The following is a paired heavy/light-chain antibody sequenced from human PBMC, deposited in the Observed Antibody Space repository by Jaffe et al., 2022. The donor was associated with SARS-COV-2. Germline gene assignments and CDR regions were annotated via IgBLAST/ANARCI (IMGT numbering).Light chain of an antibody. J-gene: IGKJ4*01. CDR3: QQYYDTPLT. CDR1: QNVLHSSNKKNY. CDR2: WAS. V-gene: IGKV4-1*01. Sequence: DIVMTQSPDSLAVSLGDRATISCKSSQNVLHSSNKKNYLAWYQQKPGQPPKLLISWASSRESGVPDRFSGSGSGTDFTLTISSLQAEDVAVYYCQQYYDTPLTFGGGTKVEIK.
Heavy chain of an antibody. Sequence: QVQLVQSGAEVKKPGASVKVSCKASGYTFTSYITHWLRQAPGQRLEWMGWINAGNGNTKYSQKFQGRVTITRDTSASTAYMELSSLRSEDTAVYYCARDRVEGQWLVEILDYWGQGTLVTVSS. CDR1: GYTFTSYI. V-gene: IGHV1-3*01. CDR2: INAGNGNT. CDR3: ARDRVEGQWLVEILDY. D-gene: IGHD6-19*01. J-gene: IGHJ4*02.